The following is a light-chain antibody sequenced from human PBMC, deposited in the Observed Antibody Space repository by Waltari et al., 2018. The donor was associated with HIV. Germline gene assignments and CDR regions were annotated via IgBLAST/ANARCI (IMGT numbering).Light chain of an antibody. J-gene: IGLJ1*01. V-gene: IGLV2-23*01. CDR2: EGS. CDR1: SSHPRGDNR. Sequence: QSALNQPASVSGSPGQSITISCTATSSHPRGDNRVSWYQPHPGKAPKLMIYEGSKRPSGVSNRFSGSKSGNTASLTISGLQAEDEADYYCCSYAGSSSYVFGTGTKVTVL. CDR3: CSYAGSSSYV.